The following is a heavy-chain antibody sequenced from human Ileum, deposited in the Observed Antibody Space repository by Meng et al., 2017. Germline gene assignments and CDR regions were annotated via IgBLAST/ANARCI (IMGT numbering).Heavy chain of an antibody. CDR1: GGSVSTSDYQ. V-gene: IGHV4-61*08. Sequence: QGQLQGSGPGLVRPSETLSLICTVSGGSVSTSDYQWGWIRQPPGKGLEWIGYAGTNYNPSLKSRVTISVDTSKRQFSLKLTSVTAADTAVYYCARDHWGSFDYWGQGILVTVSS. CDR3: ARDHWGSFDY. CDR2: AGT. J-gene: IGHJ4*02. D-gene: IGHD7-27*01.